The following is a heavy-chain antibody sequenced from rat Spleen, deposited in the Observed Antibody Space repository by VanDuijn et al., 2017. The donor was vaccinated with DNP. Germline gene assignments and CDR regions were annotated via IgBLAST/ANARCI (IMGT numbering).Heavy chain of an antibody. CDR1: GYSITSSS. D-gene: IGHD3-3*01. V-gene: IGHV3-1*01. CDR3: ARYGSVALDY. CDR2: ISYSGTT. Sequence: EVRLQESGPGLVKPSQSLSLTCSVTGYSITSSSRWNWIRKFPGNKMEWIGHISYSGTTTYHPSLKSRLSITRDTSKNQFFLHLSSVTTEDTATYYCARYGSVALDYWGQGVMVTVSS. J-gene: IGHJ2*01.